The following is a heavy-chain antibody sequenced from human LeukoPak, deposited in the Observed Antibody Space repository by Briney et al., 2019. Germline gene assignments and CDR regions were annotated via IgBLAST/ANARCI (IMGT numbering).Heavy chain of an antibody. J-gene: IGHJ4*02. V-gene: IGHV4-34*01. CDR1: GGSFSGYY. CDR3: ARGYCSGGSCYYFDS. CDR2: INHSGST. D-gene: IGHD2-15*01. Sequence: SETLSLTCAAYGGSFSGYYWSWIRQPPGKGLEWIGEINHSGSTNYNPSLKSRVTISVDTSKNQFSLRLSSVTAADTAVYYCARGYCSGGSCYYFDSWGQGTLVTVSS.